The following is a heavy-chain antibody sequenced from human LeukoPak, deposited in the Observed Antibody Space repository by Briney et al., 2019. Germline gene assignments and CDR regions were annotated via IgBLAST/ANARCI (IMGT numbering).Heavy chain of an antibody. CDR1: GFTFSSYA. Sequence: GGSLRLSCAASGFTFSSYAMSWVRQAPGKGLEWVSAISGSGGSTYYADSVKGRFTISRDNSKNTLYLQMNCLRAEDTAVYYCAKASGGLPLYYFDYWGQGTLVTVSS. V-gene: IGHV3-23*01. D-gene: IGHD4-23*01. J-gene: IGHJ4*02. CDR3: AKASGGLPLYYFDY. CDR2: ISGSGGST.